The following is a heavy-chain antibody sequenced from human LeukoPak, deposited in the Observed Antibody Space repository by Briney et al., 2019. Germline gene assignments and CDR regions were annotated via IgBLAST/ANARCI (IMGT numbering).Heavy chain of an antibody. CDR3: ARDLINYEFWSGLFDY. Sequence: GRSLRLSCVASGFAFGSYGMHWVRQAPGKGLEWVAVISFDGSNKYYADSVKGRFTISRDNAKNTLYLQMNSLRAEDTAVYYCARDLINYEFWSGLFDYWGQGTLVTVSS. J-gene: IGHJ4*02. CDR2: ISFDGSNK. CDR1: GFAFGSYG. V-gene: IGHV3-33*08. D-gene: IGHD3-3*01.